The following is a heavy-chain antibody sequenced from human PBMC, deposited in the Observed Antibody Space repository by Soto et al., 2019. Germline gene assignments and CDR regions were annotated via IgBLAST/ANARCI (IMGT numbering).Heavy chain of an antibody. V-gene: IGHV4-39*01. CDR2: IYYSGST. Sequence: QLQLQESGPGLVKPSETLSLTCTVSGGSISSSSYYWGWIRQPPGKGLEWIGRIYYSGSTYYNPSLKSRVTISVDTSKNQFSLKLSSVTAADTAVYYCASYVVVVVAATRANGMDVWGQGTTVTVSS. CDR3: ASYVVVVVAATRANGMDV. CDR1: GGSISSSSYY. J-gene: IGHJ6*02. D-gene: IGHD2-15*01.